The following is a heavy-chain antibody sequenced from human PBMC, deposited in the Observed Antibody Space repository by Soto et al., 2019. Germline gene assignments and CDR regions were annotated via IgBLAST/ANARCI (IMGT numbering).Heavy chain of an antibody. CDR2: ISSSSSYI. D-gene: IGHD3-22*01. Sequence: GGSLRLSCAASGFTFSSYSMNWVRQAPGKGLEWVSSISSSSSYIYYADSVKGRFTISRDNAKNSLYLQMNSLRAEDTAVYYYARVTYYYDSSGYLPFDYWGQGTLVTVS. CDR3: ARVTYYYDSSGYLPFDY. J-gene: IGHJ4*02. V-gene: IGHV3-21*01. CDR1: GFTFSSYS.